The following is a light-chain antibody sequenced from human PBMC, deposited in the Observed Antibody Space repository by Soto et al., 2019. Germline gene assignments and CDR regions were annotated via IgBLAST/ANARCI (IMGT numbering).Light chain of an antibody. Sequence: EIVLTQSPGTLSLSPGERATLSCRASQTVSSSFLAWYRQRPGQTPRLLIYGASTRAAGIPDRFSGSGSGTDFTLTISSLEPEDFSAYYGQQYSSSPLTFGGGTMVDIK. CDR3: QQYSSSPLT. CDR2: GAS. CDR1: QTVSSSF. J-gene: IGKJ4*01. V-gene: IGKV3-20*01.